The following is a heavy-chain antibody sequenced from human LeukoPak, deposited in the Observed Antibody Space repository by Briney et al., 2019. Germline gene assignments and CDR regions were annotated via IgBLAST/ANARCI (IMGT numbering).Heavy chain of an antibody. J-gene: IGHJ4*02. CDR3: ARGRYYFDSSGHFY. D-gene: IGHD3-22*01. CDR2: IDYFGST. CDR1: GGSFSGYY. Sequence: SETLSLTCAVDGGSFSGYYWNWIRQPPGTGLEWIGEIDYFGSTTYTPSLKSRVTISVDTSKNQFSLKLTSVTAADTAVYYCARGRYYFDSSGHFYWGQGTLVTVSS. V-gene: IGHV4-34*01.